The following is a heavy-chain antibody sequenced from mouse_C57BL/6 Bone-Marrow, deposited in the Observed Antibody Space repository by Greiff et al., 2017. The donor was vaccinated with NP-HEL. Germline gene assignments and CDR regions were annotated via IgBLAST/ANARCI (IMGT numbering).Heavy chain of an antibody. J-gene: IGHJ3*01. V-gene: IGHV1-23*01. CDR2: IDPETCGT. Sequence: VQLQQSGAELVRPGASVKLSCKASGYTFTDYEMHCVKQTPVHGLEWIGAIDPETCGTAYNQKFKSKATLTVDTSSSTAYMQLSSLTSEDSAVYYCARGDGYYERFAYWGQGTLVTVSA. D-gene: IGHD2-3*01. CDR1: GYTFTDYE. CDR3: ARGDGYYERFAY.